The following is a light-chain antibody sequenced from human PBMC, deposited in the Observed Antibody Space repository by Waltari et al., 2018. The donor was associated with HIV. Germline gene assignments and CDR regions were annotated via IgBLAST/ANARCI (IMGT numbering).Light chain of an antibody. CDR3: SSYGDSLRVL. Sequence: QSALTQPPSASGLLGQSVTIPCTGSSSDIGAYDFVSWFQPHPHSAPTRLLYEVTRRPSTVSDRFSGSRSGNTAFLTVAGLQPDDEATYFCSSYGDSLRVLFGGGTNVTVL. CDR1: SSDIGAYDF. CDR2: EVT. J-gene: IGLJ3*02. V-gene: IGLV2-8*01.